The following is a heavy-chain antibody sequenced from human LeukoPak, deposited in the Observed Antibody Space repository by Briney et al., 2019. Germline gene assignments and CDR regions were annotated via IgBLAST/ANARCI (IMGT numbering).Heavy chain of an antibody. D-gene: IGHD3-16*01. Sequence: PGGSLRLSCAVSGFTFSSYWMSWVRQAPGKGLEWVANIKQDESEEYYVDSVKGRFTISRDNAKNSLYLQMNSLRAEDTAVYYCARGGVKPWGQGTLVTVSS. CDR2: IKQDESEE. V-gene: IGHV3-7*03. CDR1: GFTFSSYW. J-gene: IGHJ5*02. CDR3: ARGGVKP.